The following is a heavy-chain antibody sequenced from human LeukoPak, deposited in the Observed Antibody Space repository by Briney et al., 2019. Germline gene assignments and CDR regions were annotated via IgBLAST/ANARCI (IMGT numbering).Heavy chain of an antibody. Sequence: ASVKVSCKASGGTFSSYAISWVRQAPGQGLEWMGGIIPIFGTANYAQKFQGRVTITADESTSTAYMELSSLRSEDTAVYYCAREIGYCTNGVRPPFAPWGQGTLVTVSS. CDR3: AREIGYCTNGVRPPFAP. D-gene: IGHD2-8*01. CDR2: IIPIFGTA. J-gene: IGHJ5*02. CDR1: GGTFSSYA. V-gene: IGHV1-69*13.